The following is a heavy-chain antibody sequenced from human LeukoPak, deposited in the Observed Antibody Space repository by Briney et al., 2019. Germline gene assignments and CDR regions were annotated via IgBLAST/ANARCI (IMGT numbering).Heavy chain of an antibody. CDR2: MNLNSGDA. CDR3: ARGRGALRRTLGGEFDY. J-gene: IGHJ4*02. Sequence: GASVKVSCKASGYTFTSYDINWVRQATGQGLEWMGWMNLNSGDAAYAQEFEGRVTMTRDISISIAYMELSSLISEDTAVYYCARGRGALRRTLGGEFDYWGQGTRVTVSS. D-gene: IGHD3-10*01. V-gene: IGHV1-8*01. CDR1: GYTFTSYD.